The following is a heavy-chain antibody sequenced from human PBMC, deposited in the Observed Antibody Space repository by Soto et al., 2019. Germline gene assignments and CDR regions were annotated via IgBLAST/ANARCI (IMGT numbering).Heavy chain of an antibody. CDR3: ARDGGSYSGIDY. J-gene: IGHJ4*02. Sequence: PSETLSLTCAVSGYSISSGYYWGWIWQPPGKGLEWIGSIYPSGIIYYNPSLKSRVIISVDTSKNQFSLKLSSVTAADTAVYYCARDGGSYSGIDYWGQGTLVTVSS. CDR1: GYSISSGYY. CDR2: IYPSGII. V-gene: IGHV4-38-2*02. D-gene: IGHD1-26*01.